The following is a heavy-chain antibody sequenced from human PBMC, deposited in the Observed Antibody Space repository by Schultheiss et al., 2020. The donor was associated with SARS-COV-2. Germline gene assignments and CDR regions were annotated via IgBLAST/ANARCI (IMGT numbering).Heavy chain of an antibody. CDR2: IYYSGST. D-gene: IGHD3-10*01. Sequence: SQTLLLTCTVSGGSISSSSYYWGWIRQPPGKGLEWIGSIYYSGSTYYNPSLKSRVTISVDTSKNQFSLKLNSVTAADTAVYYCARGFGACPFDIWGQGTTVTVSS. V-gene: IGHV4-39*07. J-gene: IGHJ3*02. CDR3: ARGFGACPFDI. CDR1: GGSISSSSYY.